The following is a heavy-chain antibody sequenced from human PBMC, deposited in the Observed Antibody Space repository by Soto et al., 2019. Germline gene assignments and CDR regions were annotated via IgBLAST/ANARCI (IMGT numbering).Heavy chain of an antibody. CDR1: GGSFSGYY. J-gene: IGHJ5*02. V-gene: IGHV4-34*01. CDR2: INHSGST. Sequence: QVQLQQWGAGLLKPSETLSLTCAVYGGSFSGYYWSWIRQPPGKGLEWIGEINHSGSTNYNPSLKSRVTISVDTSKNQFSLKLSSVTAADTAVYYCARGDYYYDSSGSNWFDPWGQGTLVTVSS. CDR3: ARGDYYYDSSGSNWFDP. D-gene: IGHD3-22*01.